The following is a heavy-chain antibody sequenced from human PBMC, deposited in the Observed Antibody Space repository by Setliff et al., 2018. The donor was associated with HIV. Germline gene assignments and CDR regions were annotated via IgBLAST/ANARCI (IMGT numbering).Heavy chain of an antibody. CDR1: GFIVSENY. Sequence: GGSLRLSCAASGFIVSENYMSWLRQAPGKGLEWVSVLYTGGRTHYGDSVKGRFTISRDNSKSTLFLQMNSLRAEDTAVYYCARRPGSGYGYFDYWGPGTLVTVSS. CDR2: LYTGGRT. D-gene: IGHD5-12*01. CDR3: ARRPGSGYGYFDY. V-gene: IGHV3-66*01. J-gene: IGHJ4*02.